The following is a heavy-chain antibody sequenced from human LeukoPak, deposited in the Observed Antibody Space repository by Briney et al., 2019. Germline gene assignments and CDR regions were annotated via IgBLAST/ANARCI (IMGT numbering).Heavy chain of an antibody. V-gene: IGHV3-33*01. Sequence: GGSLRLSCAASGFTFSSYGMHCVRQAPGKGLEWVAVIWYDGSNKYYADSVKGRFTISRDNSKNTLYLQMNSLRAEDTAVYYCARDRRYCSGGSCLYYFDYWGQGTLVTVSS. D-gene: IGHD2-15*01. J-gene: IGHJ4*02. CDR2: IWYDGSNK. CDR3: ARDRRYCSGGSCLYYFDY. CDR1: GFTFSSYG.